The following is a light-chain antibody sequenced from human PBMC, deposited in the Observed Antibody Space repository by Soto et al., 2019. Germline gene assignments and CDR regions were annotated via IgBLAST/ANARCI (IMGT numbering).Light chain of an antibody. Sequence: LTSAASGYGVPGRARSIFYNRTSSDIGNYNYVSWLQQHPGKAPKLMIYDVRNRPSGVSNRFSGSKSGNTASLTISGLQAEDEADYYCSSYTSSSTLFVFGTGTKVTVL. CDR3: SSYTSSSTLFV. J-gene: IGLJ1*01. CDR1: SSDIGNYNY. CDR2: DVR. V-gene: IGLV2-14*01.